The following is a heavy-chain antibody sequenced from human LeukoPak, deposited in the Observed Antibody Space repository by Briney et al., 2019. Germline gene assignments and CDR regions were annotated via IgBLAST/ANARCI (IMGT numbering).Heavy chain of an antibody. V-gene: IGHV4-59*01. CDR1: GGSISSYY. J-gene: IGHJ5*02. Sequence: SETLSLTCTVSGGSISSYYWSWIRQPPGKRLEWIGYIYYSGSTNYNPSLKSRVTISVDTSKNQFSLKLSSVTAADTAVYYCARDPRSSGYCSGGSCSDWFDPWGQGTLVTVSS. D-gene: IGHD2-15*01. CDR3: ARDPRSSGYCSGGSCSDWFDP. CDR2: IYYSGST.